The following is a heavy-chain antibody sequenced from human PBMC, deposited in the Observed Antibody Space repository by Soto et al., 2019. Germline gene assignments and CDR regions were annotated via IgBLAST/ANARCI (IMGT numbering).Heavy chain of an antibody. D-gene: IGHD5-18*01. J-gene: IGHJ6*02. V-gene: IGHV4-59*01. CDR3: ARDNLSVVQLWVGGMDV. CDR2: IYYSGIT. Sequence: SETLSLTCTVSGGSIGSYCWSWIRQPPGKGLEWIGYIYYSGITNYNPSLKSRVTISVDTSKNQFSLKLSSVTAADTAVYYCARDNLSVVQLWVGGMDVWGPGTTMTVSS. CDR1: GGSIGSYC.